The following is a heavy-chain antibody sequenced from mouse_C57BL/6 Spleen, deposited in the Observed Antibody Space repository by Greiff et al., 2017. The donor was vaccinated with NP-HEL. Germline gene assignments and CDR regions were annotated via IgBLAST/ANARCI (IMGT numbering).Heavy chain of an antibody. D-gene: IGHD2-10*02. CDR3: AYGKGLVMDY. J-gene: IGHJ4*01. CDR2: IDPSDSYT. V-gene: IGHV1-69*01. CDR1: GYTFTSYW. Sequence: VQLQQPGAELVMPGASVKLSCKASGYTFTSYWMHWVKQRPGQGLEWIGEIDPSDSYTNYNQKFKGKSTLTVDKSSSTAYMQLSSLTSEDSAVYYCAYGKGLVMDYWGQGTSVTVSS.